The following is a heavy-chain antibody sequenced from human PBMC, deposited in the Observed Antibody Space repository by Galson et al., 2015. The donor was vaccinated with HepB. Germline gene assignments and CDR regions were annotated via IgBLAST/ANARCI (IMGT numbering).Heavy chain of an antibody. CDR2: IIPIFGTA. Sequence: SVKVSCKASGGTFSSYAISWVRQAPGQGLEWMGGIIPIFGTANYAQKFQGRVTITADKSTSTAYMELSSLRSEDTAVYYCAREGYCSGGSCYTRPYYFDYWGQGTLVTVSS. CDR3: AREGYCSGGSCYTRPYYFDY. CDR1: GGTFSSYA. J-gene: IGHJ4*02. V-gene: IGHV1-69*06. D-gene: IGHD2-15*01.